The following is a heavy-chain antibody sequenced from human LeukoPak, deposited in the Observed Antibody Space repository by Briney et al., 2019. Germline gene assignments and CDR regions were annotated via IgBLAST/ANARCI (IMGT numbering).Heavy chain of an antibody. CDR3: AKALAVYGSGSYFDY. V-gene: IGHV3-9*01. J-gene: IGHJ4*02. Sequence: GGSLRLSCAASGFTFDDYAMHWVRQAPGKGLEWVSGISWNSGSIGYADSVKGRFTISRDNAKNSLYLQMNSLRAEDTALYYCAKALAVYGSGSYFDYWGQGTLVTVSS. D-gene: IGHD3-10*01. CDR2: ISWNSGSI. CDR1: GFTFDDYA.